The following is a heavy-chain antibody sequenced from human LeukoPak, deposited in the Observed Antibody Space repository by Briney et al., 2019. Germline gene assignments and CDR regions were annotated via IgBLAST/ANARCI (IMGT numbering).Heavy chain of an antibody. D-gene: IGHD3-9*01. CDR1: GGSISSGSYY. Sequence: SQTLSLTCTVSGGSISSGSYYWSWIRQPAGKGLEWIGRIYTSGSTNYNPSLKSRVTISVDTSKNQFSLKLSSVTAADTAVYYCARDPGEKSAYYYILTGYYAFDIWGQGTMVTVSS. J-gene: IGHJ3*02. CDR2: IYTSGST. V-gene: IGHV4-61*02. CDR3: ARDPGEKSAYYYILTGYYAFDI.